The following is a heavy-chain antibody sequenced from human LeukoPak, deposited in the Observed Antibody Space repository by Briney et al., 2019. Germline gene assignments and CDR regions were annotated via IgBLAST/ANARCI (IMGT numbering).Heavy chain of an antibody. Sequence: AGGSLILSCAASGFTFRSYSMNWVRQAPGKGLERVSYISSISDTVYYADSVKGRFTISRDNAKNSLYLQMNSLKAEDTAVYYCARDMRDMATMSYWGQGTLVTVSS. CDR3: ARDMRDMATMSY. D-gene: IGHD5-24*01. J-gene: IGHJ4*02. CDR2: ISSISDTV. V-gene: IGHV3-48*01. CDR1: GFTFRSYS.